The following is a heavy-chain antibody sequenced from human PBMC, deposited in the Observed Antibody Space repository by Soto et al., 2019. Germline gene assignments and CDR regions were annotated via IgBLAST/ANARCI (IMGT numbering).Heavy chain of an antibody. Sequence: SETLSLTCTVSGGSISSYYWSWIRQPPGKGLEWIGYIYYSGSTNYNPSLKSRVTISVDTSKNQFSLKLSSVTAADTAVYYCARDKQEGENWFDPWGQGTLVTVS. CDR1: GGSISSYY. CDR3: ARDKQEGENWFDP. D-gene: IGHD6-13*01. CDR2: IYYSGST. V-gene: IGHV4-59*01. J-gene: IGHJ5*02.